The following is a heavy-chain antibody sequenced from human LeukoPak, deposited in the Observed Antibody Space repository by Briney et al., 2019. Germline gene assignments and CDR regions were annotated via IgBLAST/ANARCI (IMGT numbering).Heavy chain of an antibody. CDR1: GFTFSSYA. J-gene: IGHJ4*02. Sequence: GGSQRLSCAASGFTFSSYAMSWVRQAPGKGLEWVSAISGSGGSTYYADSVKGRFTISRDNSKNTLYLQMNSLRAEDTAIYYCAKDSPNYYDSSGYYAFDYWGQGTLVTVSS. D-gene: IGHD3-22*01. CDR3: AKDSPNYYDSSGYYAFDY. V-gene: IGHV3-23*01. CDR2: ISGSGGST.